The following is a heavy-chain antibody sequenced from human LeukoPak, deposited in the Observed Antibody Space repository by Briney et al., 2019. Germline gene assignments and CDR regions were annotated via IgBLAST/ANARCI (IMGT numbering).Heavy chain of an antibody. CDR1: GGSISSYY. CDR2: IYYSGST. Sequence: KPSETLSLTCTVSGGSISSYYWSWIRQPPGKGLEWIGYIYYSGSTNYNPSLKSRVTISVDTSKNQFSLKLSSVTAADTAVYYCARLWQYNGSYYYYYYYMDVWGKGTTVTISS. D-gene: IGHD1-26*01. V-gene: IGHV4-59*12. CDR3: ARLWQYNGSYYYYYYYMDV. J-gene: IGHJ6*03.